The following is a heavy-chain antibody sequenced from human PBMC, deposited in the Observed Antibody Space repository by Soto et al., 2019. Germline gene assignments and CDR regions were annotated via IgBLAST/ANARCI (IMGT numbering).Heavy chain of an antibody. J-gene: IGHJ5*02. D-gene: IGHD3-9*01. V-gene: IGHV1-24*01. CDR1: GYTLTELS. CDR2: FAPEDGET. Sequence: QGQLVQSGAEVKKPGASVKVSCKVSGYTLTELSMHWVRQAPGQGPEWMGGFAPEDGETIYAQKFQGRVTMTEDTSTGTAYMELSSLRSEVTAVYYCATVMVRSLTGYYAQNNWFDPWGQGNLVDVAS. CDR3: ATVMVRSLTGYYAQNNWFDP.